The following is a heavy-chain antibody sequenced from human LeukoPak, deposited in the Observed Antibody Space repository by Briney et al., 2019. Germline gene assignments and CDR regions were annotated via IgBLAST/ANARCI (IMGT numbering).Heavy chain of an antibody. Sequence: ASVKVSCKASGYTFTDYYIRWVRQAPGQGLEWMGLINPNSGGTNYAQKFQGRVTMTRDTSISTAYMELSSLRSDDTAVYYCARVYYDSSGYYFVDFDYWGQGTLVTVSS. D-gene: IGHD3-22*01. V-gene: IGHV1-2*06. CDR2: INPNSGGT. CDR3: ARVYYDSSGYYFVDFDY. J-gene: IGHJ4*02. CDR1: GYTFTDYY.